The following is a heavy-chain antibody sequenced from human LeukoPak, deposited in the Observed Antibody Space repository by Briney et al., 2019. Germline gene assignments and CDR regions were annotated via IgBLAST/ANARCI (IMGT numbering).Heavy chain of an antibody. CDR1: GGSIFSYY. Sequence: TSETLSLTCTVSGGSIFSYYWSWIRQPPGKGLEWIGYIYYTGTTNYNPSLKSRVTISVDTSKNQFSLKLSSVTAADTAVYYCASTLTDAFDIWGQGTMVTVSS. CDR3: ASTLTDAFDI. J-gene: IGHJ3*02. CDR2: IYYTGTT. V-gene: IGHV4-59*12.